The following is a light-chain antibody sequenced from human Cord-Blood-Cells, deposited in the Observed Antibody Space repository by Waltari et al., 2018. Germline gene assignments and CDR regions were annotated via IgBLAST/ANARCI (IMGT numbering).Light chain of an antibody. J-gene: IGLJ1*01. CDR3: CSYAGSSTFV. Sequence: QCALTQPPSETGSPGNSITIHFASTRQHGGSYNLLSWYQQQPGKAPKLMIYEGSKRPSGVSNRFSGSKSGNTASLTISGLQAEDEADYYCCSYAGSSTFVFGTGTKVTVL. CDR1: RQHGGSYNL. V-gene: IGLV2-23*01. CDR2: EGS.